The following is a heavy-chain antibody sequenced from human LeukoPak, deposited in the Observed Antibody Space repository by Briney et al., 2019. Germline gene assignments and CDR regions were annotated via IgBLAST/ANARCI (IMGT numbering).Heavy chain of an antibody. D-gene: IGHD6-13*01. V-gene: IGHV4-4*07. CDR3: ARVGYSSSWFYYYYMDV. Sequence: SETLSLTCTVSGGSISSYYWSWIRQPAGKGLEWIGRIYTSGSTNYNPSLKSRVTMSVDTSKNQFSLKLSSVTAADTAVYYCARVGYSSSWFYYYYMDVWGKGTTVTVSS. CDR1: GGSISSYY. J-gene: IGHJ6*03. CDR2: IYTSGST.